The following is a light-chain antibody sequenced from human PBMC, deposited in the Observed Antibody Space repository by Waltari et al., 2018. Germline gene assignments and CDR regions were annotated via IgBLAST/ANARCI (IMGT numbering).Light chain of an antibody. Sequence: SYELTQPSSVSVSPGQTATITCSGDVLAKKYGRWLQQKPGQAPVVVIYKDTEQPSGIPERFSGSDSGTTVTLTITGAQFDDEADYYCYSTADNNWVFGGGTKLTVL. CDR2: KDT. CDR3: YSTADNNWV. J-gene: IGLJ3*02. V-gene: IGLV3-27*01. CDR1: VLAKKY.